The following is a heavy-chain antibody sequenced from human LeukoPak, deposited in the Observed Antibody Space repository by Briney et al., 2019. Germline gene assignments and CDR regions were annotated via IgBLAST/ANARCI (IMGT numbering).Heavy chain of an antibody. J-gene: IGHJ4*02. CDR2: ISSGSTYT. Sequence: GGSLRLSCAASGFTFIDYYMTWIRQAPGKGLEWVSYISSGSTYTNYADSVKGRFTISRDNAKNSLYLQMNSLRAEDTAVYYCASARPYNYEPFDYWGQGTLVTVSS. CDR3: ASARPYNYEPFDY. CDR1: GFTFIDYY. V-gene: IGHV3-11*03. D-gene: IGHD1-1*01.